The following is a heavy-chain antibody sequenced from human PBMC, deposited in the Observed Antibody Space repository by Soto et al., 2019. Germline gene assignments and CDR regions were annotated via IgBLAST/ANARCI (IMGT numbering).Heavy chain of an antibody. CDR1: GGPMNSYH. CDR3: ARDQGVAAAGITWFDP. Sequence: SETVSLTXTVSGGPMNSYHWSWIRQPAGKGLEWIGHIHSSGSTNYNPSLKSRVTMSVDTSKNQFSLRLMSLTAADTAVYYRARDQGVAAAGITWFDPWGQGSLVTVSS. V-gene: IGHV4-4*07. J-gene: IGHJ5*02. D-gene: IGHD6-25*01. CDR2: IHSSGST.